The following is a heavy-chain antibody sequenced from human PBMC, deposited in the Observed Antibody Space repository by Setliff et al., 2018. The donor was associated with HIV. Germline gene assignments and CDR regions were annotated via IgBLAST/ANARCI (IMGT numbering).Heavy chain of an antibody. CDR3: ARSPGMFDY. Sequence: GGSLRLSCAASGFTFSRYEMNWVRQAPGKGLEWVSYISSSGGTIYYADSVKGRFTISRDNSKNTVYLQMTSLRAEDTAVYYCARSPGMFDYWGQGTPVTVSS. CDR1: GFTFSRYE. D-gene: IGHD1-1*01. CDR2: ISSSGGTI. V-gene: IGHV3-48*03. J-gene: IGHJ4*02.